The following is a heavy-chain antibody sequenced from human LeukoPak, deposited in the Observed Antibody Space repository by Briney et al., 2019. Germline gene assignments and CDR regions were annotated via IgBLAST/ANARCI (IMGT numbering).Heavy chain of an antibody. D-gene: IGHD3-22*01. CDR3: ASFRCLLGFDY. J-gene: IGHJ4*02. CDR2: IYYGGSA. V-gene: IGHV4-39*01. CDR1: GGSISSSSYY. Sequence: AETLSLTCTVSGGSISSSSYYWGWIRQPPGKGLEWIGSIYYGGSAYYNPSLKSLVTISVDTTKNQFSLKLSSVTAADTAVYYCASFRCLLGFDYWGQGTLVTVSS.